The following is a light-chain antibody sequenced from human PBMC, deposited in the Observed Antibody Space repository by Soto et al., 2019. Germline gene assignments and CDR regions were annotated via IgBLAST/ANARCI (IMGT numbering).Light chain of an antibody. J-gene: IGKJ4*01. Sequence: IQMTQSPSSLAASVGDRVTITCRASQGVRDDVGWYQQKPGKAPKLLIYSASTLQSGVPSRFSGSGSGTDFTLTSSGLQPQDFATYYCIQERNYPLTFGGGTKEEI. CDR2: SAS. CDR3: IQERNYPLT. CDR1: QGVRDD. V-gene: IGKV1-6*01.